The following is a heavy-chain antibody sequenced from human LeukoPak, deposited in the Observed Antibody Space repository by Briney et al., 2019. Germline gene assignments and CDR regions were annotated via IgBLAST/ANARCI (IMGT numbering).Heavy chain of an antibody. J-gene: IGHJ4*02. Sequence: SETLSLTCAVYGAPFSGYWWYWIRQPPGKGLEWIGEINHSRITNYNPSLKSRVSISVDTSKNQFSLKLSFVTAADTAVYYCATTSGHWGQGTLVTVSS. CDR3: ATTSGH. CDR2: INHSRIT. V-gene: IGHV4-34*01. CDR1: GAPFSGYW.